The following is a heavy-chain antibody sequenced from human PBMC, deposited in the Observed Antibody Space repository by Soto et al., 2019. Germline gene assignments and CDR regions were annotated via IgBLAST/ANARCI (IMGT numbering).Heavy chain of an antibody. J-gene: IGHJ4*02. CDR3: AKDQIVATIVSRYFDY. Sequence: GGSLRLSCAASGFTFSSYAMSWVRQAPGKGLEWVSAISVSGGSTYYADSVKGRFTISRDNSKNTLYLQMNSLRAEDTAVYYCAKDQIVATIVSRYFDYWGQGTLVTVSS. V-gene: IGHV3-23*01. CDR1: GFTFSSYA. D-gene: IGHD5-12*01. CDR2: ISVSGGST.